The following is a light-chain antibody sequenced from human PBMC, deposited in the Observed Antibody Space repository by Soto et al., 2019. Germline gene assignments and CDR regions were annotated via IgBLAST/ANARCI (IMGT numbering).Light chain of an antibody. CDR2: GNI. V-gene: IGLV1-40*01. J-gene: IGLJ2*01. CDR1: SFNIGAGYD. Sequence: QSVLTQPPSVSGAPGQRVTISCTGTSFNIGAGYDVQWYQQSPGTAPKLLMYGNIYRPSGVPDRFSGSKSGTSASLAITGHQAEDEADYYCQSYDGIGVVFGGGTQLTVL. CDR3: QSYDGIGVV.